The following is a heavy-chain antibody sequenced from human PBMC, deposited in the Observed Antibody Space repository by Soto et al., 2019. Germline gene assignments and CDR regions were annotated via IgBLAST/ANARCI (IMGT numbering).Heavy chain of an antibody. CDR1: GDTVSSSSAA. V-gene: IGHV6-1*01. Sequence: QVQLQQSGPGLVEPSQTLSLTCAISGDTVSSSSAAWNWIRQSPSRGLEWLGRTYYRSKWYNDYAISVKMRITVNPDTSQNQFSLQLNSVTPQDTAVYYCARHVGGMDVWGQGTTVTVSS. J-gene: IGHJ6*02. CDR2: TYYRSKWYN. CDR3: ARHVGGMDV. D-gene: IGHD2-15*01.